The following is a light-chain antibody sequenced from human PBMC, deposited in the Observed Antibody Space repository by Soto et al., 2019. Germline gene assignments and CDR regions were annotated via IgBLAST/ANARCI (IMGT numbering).Light chain of an antibody. J-gene: IGLJ1*01. CDR2: DNN. V-gene: IGLV1-51*01. Sequence: QSVLTQPPSVSAAPGQKVTISCSGSSSNIGNTYVSWYQQLPGTAPKLLIYDNNKRPSGIRDRFSDSKSGTSATLAITGLQTGDEADYYCGTWDSSLSAYVFGTGTKVTVL. CDR3: GTWDSSLSAYV. CDR1: SSNIGNTY.